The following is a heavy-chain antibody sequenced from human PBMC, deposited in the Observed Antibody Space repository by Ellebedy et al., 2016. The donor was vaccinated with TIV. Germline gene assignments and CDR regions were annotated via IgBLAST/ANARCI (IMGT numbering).Heavy chain of an antibody. CDR3: AGGISVAGTSLGF. V-gene: IGHV3-53*01. CDR2: IYSSGGT. J-gene: IGHJ4*02. Sequence: GGSLRLSCAASGFTVSSNYMSWVRQAPGRGLEWVPTIYSSGGTYYAGSVKGRFTISRDNSKNTLYLQMNSLRAEDTAVYYCAGGISVAGTSLGFWGQGTLVTVSS. D-gene: IGHD6-19*01. CDR1: GFTVSSNY.